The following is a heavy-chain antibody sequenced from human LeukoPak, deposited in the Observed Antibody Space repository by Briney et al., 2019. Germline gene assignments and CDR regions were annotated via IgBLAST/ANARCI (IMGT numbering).Heavy chain of an antibody. Sequence: PSETLSLTCTVSGGSISSYYWSWIRQPPGKGLEWIGYIYTSGSTNYNPSLKSRVTISVDTSKNQFSLKLSSVIAADTAVYYCARHGTNWNHGWFDPWGQGTLVTVSS. V-gene: IGHV4-4*09. CDR3: ARHGTNWNHGWFDP. J-gene: IGHJ5*02. CDR1: GGSISSYY. CDR2: IYTSGST. D-gene: IGHD1-1*01.